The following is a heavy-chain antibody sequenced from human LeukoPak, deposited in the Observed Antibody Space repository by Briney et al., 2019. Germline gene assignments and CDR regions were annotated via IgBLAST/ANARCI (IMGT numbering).Heavy chain of an antibody. D-gene: IGHD4-17*01. Sequence: ASVKVSCKPSGYTFTSYDINWVRQATGQGREWMGWMNPNSGNTGYGQKRQGRVTMTRDTSISTAYMELRCLRSEDTAVYYCARGRLTTVTIWYYHGMDVWGQGTTVTVSS. V-gene: IGHV1-8*01. CDR1: GYTFTSYD. CDR2: MNPNSGNT. J-gene: IGHJ6*02. CDR3: ARGRLTTVTIWYYHGMDV.